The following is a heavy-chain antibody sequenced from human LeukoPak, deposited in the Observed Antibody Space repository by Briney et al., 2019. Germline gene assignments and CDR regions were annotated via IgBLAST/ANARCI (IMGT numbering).Heavy chain of an antibody. CDR2: MSSSSSTI. D-gene: IGHD2-2*01. J-gene: IGHJ5*02. V-gene: IGHV3-48*01. CDR1: GFTFSSYS. CDR3: ARDGGVAAAPFDP. Sequence: GGSLRLSCAASGFTFSSYSMNWVRQAPGKGLEWVSYMSSSSSTIYYADSVKGRFTISRDNAKNSLHLQMNSLRVEDTAVYYCARDGGVAAAPFDPWGQGTLVTVSS.